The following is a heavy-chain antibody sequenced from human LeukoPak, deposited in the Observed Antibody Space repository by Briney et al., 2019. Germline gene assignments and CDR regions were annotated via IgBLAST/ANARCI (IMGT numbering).Heavy chain of an antibody. D-gene: IGHD3-10*01. V-gene: IGHV4-34*01. CDR3: ARRSVRGVIRY. CDR2: INHSGST. J-gene: IGHJ4*02. CDR1: GGSFSGYY. Sequence: TSETLSLTCAVYGGSFSGYYWSWIRQPPGKGLEWIGEINHSGSTNYNPSLKSRVTISVDTSKNQFSLKLSSVTAADTAVYYCARRSVRGVIRYWGQGTLVTVSS.